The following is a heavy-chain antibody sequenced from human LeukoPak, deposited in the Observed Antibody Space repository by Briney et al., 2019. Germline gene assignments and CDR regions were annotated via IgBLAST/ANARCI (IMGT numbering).Heavy chain of an antibody. CDR2: ISYDGSNK. CDR1: GFTFSNYG. J-gene: IGHJ4*02. V-gene: IGHV3-30*02. CDR3: AKVASPRTLAAAGS. Sequence: GGSLRLSCAASGFTFSNYGMHWVRQAPGKGLEWVAIISYDGSNKYSADSVKGRFTISRDNSKNTLYLQMNSLRAEDTAVYYCAKVASPRTLAAAGSWGQGTLVTVSS. D-gene: IGHD6-13*01.